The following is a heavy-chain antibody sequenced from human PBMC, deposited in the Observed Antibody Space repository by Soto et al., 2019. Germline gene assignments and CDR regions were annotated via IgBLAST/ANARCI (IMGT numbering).Heavy chain of an antibody. CDR2: VNPNSGGT. CDR3: ARQAGFPGSGYCSSTSCYKYYYYYGMDV. J-gene: IGHJ6*02. V-gene: IGHV1-2*04. Sequence: ASVKVSCKASGYTFTGYYMHWVRQAPGQGLEWMGWVNPNSGGTNYAQKFQGWVTMTRDTSISTAYMELSRLRSDDTAVYYCARQAGFPGSGYCSSTSCYKYYYYYGMDVWGQGTTVTVSS. D-gene: IGHD2-2*01. CDR1: GYTFTGYY.